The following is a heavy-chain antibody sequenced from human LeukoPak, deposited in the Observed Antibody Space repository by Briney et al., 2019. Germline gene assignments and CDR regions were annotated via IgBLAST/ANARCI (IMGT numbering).Heavy chain of an antibody. CDR3: AIGYSSSWSLEYNWFDP. Sequence: DSVKVSCKASGYTFTSYGISWVRQAPGQGLEWMGWISANKGNTNYAQKLQGRVTMTTDTSTSTAYMALRSLRSDDTAVYYCAIGYSSSWSLEYNWFDPWGQGTLVTVSS. CDR1: GYTFTSYG. D-gene: IGHD6-13*01. J-gene: IGHJ5*02. V-gene: IGHV1-18*01. CDR2: ISANKGNT.